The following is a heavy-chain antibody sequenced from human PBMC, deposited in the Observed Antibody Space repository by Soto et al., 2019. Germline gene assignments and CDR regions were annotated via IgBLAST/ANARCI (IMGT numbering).Heavy chain of an antibody. Sequence: PGGSLRLSCAASGFTFSSYAMSWVRQAPGRGLEWVSAISGSGGSTYYADSVKGRFTISRDNSKNTLYLQMNSLRAEDTAVYYCARMIEKGSPLWFDPWGQGTLVTVSS. CDR3: ARMIEKGSPLWFDP. D-gene: IGHD2-15*01. V-gene: IGHV3-23*01. CDR2: ISGSGGST. J-gene: IGHJ5*02. CDR1: GFTFSSYA.